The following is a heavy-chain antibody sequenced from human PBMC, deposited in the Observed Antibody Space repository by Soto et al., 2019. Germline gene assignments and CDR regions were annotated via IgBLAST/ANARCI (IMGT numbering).Heavy chain of an antibody. CDR3: ARWRWQQLVRNSTSYYYYGMDV. Sequence: VKVSCKGSGGTLSSYAISWVRQDPGQGLEWMGGIIPIFGTANYAQKFQGRVTITADESTSTAYMELSSLRSEDTAVYYCARWRWQQLVRNSTSYYYYGMDVWGQGTTVTVS. V-gene: IGHV1-69*13. CDR1: GGTLSSYA. D-gene: IGHD6-13*01. J-gene: IGHJ6*02. CDR2: IIPIFGTA.